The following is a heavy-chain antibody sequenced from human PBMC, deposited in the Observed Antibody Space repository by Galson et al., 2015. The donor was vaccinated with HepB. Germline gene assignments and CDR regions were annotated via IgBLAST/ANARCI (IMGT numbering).Heavy chain of an antibody. D-gene: IGHD5-18*01. J-gene: IGHJ4*02. V-gene: IGHV3-30-3*01. CDR3: ARDGTGYSYGSIQKGSPSFDY. CDR2: ISYDGSNK. Sequence: SLRLSCAASGFTFSSYAMHWVRQAPGKGLEWVAVISYDGSNKYYADSVKGRFTISRDNSKNTLYLQMNSLRAEDTAVYYCARDGTGYSYGSIQKGSPSFDYWGQGTLVTVSS. CDR1: GFTFSSYA.